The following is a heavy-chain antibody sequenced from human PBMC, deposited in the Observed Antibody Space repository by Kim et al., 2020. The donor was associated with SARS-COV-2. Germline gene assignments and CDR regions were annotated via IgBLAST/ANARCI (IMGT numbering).Heavy chain of an antibody. J-gene: IGHJ3*02. V-gene: IGHV4-4*02. D-gene: IGHD2-21*02. CDR2: IYHSGST. Sequence: SETLSLTCAVSGGSISSSNWWSWVRQPPGKGLEWIGEIYHSGSTNYNPSLKSRVTISVDKSKNQFSLKLSSVTAADTAVYYCARRYCGGDCDAFDIWGQGTMVTVSS. CDR1: GGSISSSNW. CDR3: ARRYCGGDCDAFDI.